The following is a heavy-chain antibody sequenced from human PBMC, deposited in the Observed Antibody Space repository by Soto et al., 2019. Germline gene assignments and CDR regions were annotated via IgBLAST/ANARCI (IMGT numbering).Heavy chain of an antibody. Sequence: EVQLLESGGGLVQPGGSLRLSCAASGFTFSSYAMNWVRQAPGKGLEWVSVISGSGGSTYYADSVKGRFTISRDNSKNTLYRQMNSLGAEDTAVYYCASRSSGWYFDYWGQGALVTVSS. CDR1: GFTFSSYA. D-gene: IGHD6-19*01. CDR3: ASRSSGWYFDY. CDR2: ISGSGGST. V-gene: IGHV3-23*01. J-gene: IGHJ4*02.